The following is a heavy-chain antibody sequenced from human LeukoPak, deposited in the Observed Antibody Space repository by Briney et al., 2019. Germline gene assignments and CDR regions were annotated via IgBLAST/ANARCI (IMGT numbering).Heavy chain of an antibody. V-gene: IGHV1-2*02. CDR3: ARVWGYSSGYYN. Sequence: ASVKVSCKASGYTFTGYYMHWVRQAPGQGLEWMGWINPNSGGTNYAQKFQGRVTMTRDPSISTAYMELSRLRSDDTAVYYCARVWGYSSGYYNWGQGTLVTVSS. D-gene: IGHD3-22*01. J-gene: IGHJ4*02. CDR1: GYTFTGYY. CDR2: INPNSGGT.